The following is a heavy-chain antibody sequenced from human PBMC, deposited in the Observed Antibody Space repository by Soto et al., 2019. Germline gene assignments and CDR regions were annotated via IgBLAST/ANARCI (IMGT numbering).Heavy chain of an antibody. D-gene: IGHD2-2*01. CDR2: INHSGTT. CDR3: ARDRSVVVPAALDP. V-gene: IGHV4-34*10. J-gene: IGHJ5*02. Sequence: SETLSLTCAVRGGSFSGYYCSWIRRTPGQGLEWIGEINHSGTTNYNPSLKSRITMSVDTSKKEFSLKLTSVSPADTAVYYCARDRSVVVPAALDPWGQGTLVTVSS. CDR1: GGSFSGYY.